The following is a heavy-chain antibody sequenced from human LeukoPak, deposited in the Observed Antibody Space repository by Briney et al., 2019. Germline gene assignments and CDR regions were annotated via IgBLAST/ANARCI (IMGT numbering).Heavy chain of an antibody. CDR1: GYTFTSYG. V-gene: IGHV1-18*01. Sequence: ASVKVSFKASGYTFTSYGISWVRQAPGQGLEWMGWISAYNGNTNYAQKLQGRVTMTTDTSTSTAYMELRSLRSDDTAVYYCARDSPPCSSTSCYAGGFDYWGQGTLATVSS. D-gene: IGHD2-2*01. CDR3: ARDSPPCSSTSCYAGGFDY. CDR2: ISAYNGNT. J-gene: IGHJ4*02.